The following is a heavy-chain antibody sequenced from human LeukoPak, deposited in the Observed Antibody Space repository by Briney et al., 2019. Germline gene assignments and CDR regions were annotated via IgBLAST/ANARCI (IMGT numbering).Heavy chain of an antibody. D-gene: IGHD4-17*01. CDR1: GGSFSGYY. CDR2: INHSGST. V-gene: IGHV4-34*01. CDR3: ARLRSNWFDP. Sequence: SETLSLTCAVYGGSFSGYYWSWIRQPPGKGLEWIGEINHSGSTNYNPSLKSRVTISVDTSKNQFSLKLSSVTAADTAVYYCARLRSNWFDPWGQGTLVTVSS. J-gene: IGHJ5*02.